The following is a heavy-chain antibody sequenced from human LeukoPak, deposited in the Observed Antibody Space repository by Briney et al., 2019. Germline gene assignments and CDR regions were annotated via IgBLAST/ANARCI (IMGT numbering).Heavy chain of an antibody. D-gene: IGHD2-21*02. V-gene: IGHV4-39*01. CDR1: GGSISSSSYY. CDR2: IYHSGST. Sequence: SETLSLTCTVSGGSISSSSYYWGWIRQSPGKGLEWIGSIYHSGSTFYNPSLKTRVTISADTSKNQFSLKLSSVTAADTAVYYCARTYCGGDCYSEPINHYYYYGMDVWGQGTTVTVSS. J-gene: IGHJ6*02. CDR3: ARTYCGGDCYSEPINHYYYYGMDV.